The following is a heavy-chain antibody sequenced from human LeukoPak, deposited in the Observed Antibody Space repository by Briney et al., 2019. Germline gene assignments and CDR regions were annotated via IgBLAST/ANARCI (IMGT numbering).Heavy chain of an antibody. D-gene: IGHD2-15*01. V-gene: IGHV3-48*03. Sequence: GGSLRLSCAASGFTFSSYEMNWARQAPGKGLEWVSYISSSGSTIYYADSVKGRFTISRDNAKNSLFLQMNSLRAEDTAVYYCAREDGVAYFDYWGQGTLVTVSS. CDR2: ISSSGSTI. CDR3: AREDGVAYFDY. CDR1: GFTFSSYE. J-gene: IGHJ4*02.